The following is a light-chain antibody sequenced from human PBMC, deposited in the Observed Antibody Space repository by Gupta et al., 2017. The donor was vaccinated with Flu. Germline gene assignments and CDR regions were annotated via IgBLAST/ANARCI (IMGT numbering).Light chain of an antibody. CDR3: QQRAIWYT. CDR2: DAS. J-gene: IGKJ2*01. V-gene: IGKV3-11*01. Sequence: PGERATLSCRASQRSSSSLAWHQQKPGQAPRLLIYDASNRATGIPARFGGSGSGTDFTLTISSLEPEDFALYYCQQRAIWYTFGQGTKLEIK. CDR1: QRSSSS.